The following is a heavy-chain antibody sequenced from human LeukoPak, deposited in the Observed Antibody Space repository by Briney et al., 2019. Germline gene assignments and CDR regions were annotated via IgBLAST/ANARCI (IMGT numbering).Heavy chain of an antibody. Sequence: PGGSLRLSCEASGFSFSTYWMHWARRGPGKGLEWVSRINSDGSSTGYADSVKGRFTMSRDNTKNTLYLQMNSLRAEDTAVYYCARDQRGLSHRDDYYMDVWGKGTTVTVSS. J-gene: IGHJ6*03. D-gene: IGHD1-14*01. V-gene: IGHV3-74*01. CDR1: GFSFSTYW. CDR2: INSDGSST. CDR3: ARDQRGLSHRDDYYMDV.